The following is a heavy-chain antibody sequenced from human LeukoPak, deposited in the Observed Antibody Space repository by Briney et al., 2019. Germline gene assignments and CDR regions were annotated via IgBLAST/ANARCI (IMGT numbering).Heavy chain of an antibody. CDR1: GYTFTSYY. D-gene: IGHD1-7*01. CDR2: INPSGGST. V-gene: IGHV1-46*01. CDR3: ARFLKGENNWNYFYYYYYGMDV. J-gene: IGHJ6*02. Sequence: ASVKVSCKASGYTFTSYYMHWVRQAPGQGLEWMGIINPSGGSTSYAQKFQGRVTMTRDTSTSTVYMELSSLRSEDTAVYYCARFLKGENNWNYFYYYYYGMDVWGQGTTVTVS.